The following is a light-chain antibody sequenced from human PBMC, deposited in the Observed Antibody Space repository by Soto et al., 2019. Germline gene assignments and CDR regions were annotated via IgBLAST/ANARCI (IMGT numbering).Light chain of an antibody. CDR3: RSYTSTSPV. CDR1: SSDGDDYKD. CDR2: EVT. J-gene: IGLJ1*01. V-gene: IGLV2-14*01. Sequence: QSALTQPASVSGSPGQSITISCTGISSDGDDYKDVSWYQQHPGKAPKLMIYEVTYRPSGVSNRFSGYKSGNTASLTISGLQAEDEADYYCRSYTSTSPVFGTGTKLTVL.